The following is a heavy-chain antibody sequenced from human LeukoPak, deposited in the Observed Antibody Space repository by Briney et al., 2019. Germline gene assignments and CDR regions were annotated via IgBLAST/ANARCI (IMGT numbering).Heavy chain of an antibody. D-gene: IGHD6-19*01. CDR2: IKQDGSEK. Sequence: GGSLRLSCAASGLTFSSYWMSWVRQAPGKGLEWVANIKQDGSEKYYVDSVKGRFTISRDNAKNSLYLQMNSLRAEDTAVYYCARDLYSSGLGGYWGQGTLVTVSS. V-gene: IGHV3-7*01. CDR1: GLTFSSYW. J-gene: IGHJ4*02. CDR3: ARDLYSSGLGGY.